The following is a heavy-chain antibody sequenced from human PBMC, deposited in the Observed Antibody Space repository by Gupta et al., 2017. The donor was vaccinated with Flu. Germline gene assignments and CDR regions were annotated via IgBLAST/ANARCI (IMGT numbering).Heavy chain of an antibody. CDR2: ISSSGSTI. CDR3: ARDPRSIAARDLVDY. Sequence: EVQLVESGGGLVQPGGSLRLSCAASGFTFSSYEMNWVRQAPGKGLEWVSYISSSGSTIYYADSVKGRFTISRENAKNSLYLQMNSLRAEDTAVYYCARDPRSIAARDLVDYWGQGTLVTVSS. J-gene: IGHJ4*02. CDR1: GFTFSSYE. V-gene: IGHV3-48*03. D-gene: IGHD6-6*01.